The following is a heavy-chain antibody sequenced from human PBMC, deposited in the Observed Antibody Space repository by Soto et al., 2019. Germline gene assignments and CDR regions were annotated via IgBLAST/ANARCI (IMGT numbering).Heavy chain of an antibody. CDR2: IYHSGST. CDR3: VRSVILSGGSYKGLIRLHYFDT. Sequence: SETLSLTCAVSGGSISSGVYSWSWIRQPPGKGLEWIGYIYHSGSTYYNPSLKSRVTISVDRSKNEFSLNMDSVTAADTAIYYCVRSVILSGGSYKGLIRLHYFDTWGPGTLVTVSS. V-gene: IGHV4-30-2*01. CDR1: GGSISSGVYS. J-gene: IGHJ4*02. D-gene: IGHD3-3*01.